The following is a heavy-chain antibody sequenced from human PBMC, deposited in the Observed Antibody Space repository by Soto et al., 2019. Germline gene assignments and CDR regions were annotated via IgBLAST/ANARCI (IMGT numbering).Heavy chain of an antibody. CDR3: ARGISMIVVVIRARYYFDY. CDR1: GYTFTSYA. V-gene: IGHV1-18*01. Sequence: GASVKVSCKASGYTFTSYAMHWVRQAPGQGLEWMGWISAYNGNTNYAQKLQGRVTMTTDTSTSTAYMELRSLRSDDTAVYYCARGISMIVVVIRARYYFDYWGQGTLVTVSS. J-gene: IGHJ4*02. CDR2: ISAYNGNT. D-gene: IGHD3-22*01.